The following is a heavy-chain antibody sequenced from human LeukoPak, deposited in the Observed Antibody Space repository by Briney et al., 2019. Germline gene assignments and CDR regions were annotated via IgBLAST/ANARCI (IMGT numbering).Heavy chain of an antibody. CDR1: GYTFTSYG. Sequence: ASVKVSCKTSGYTFTSYGINWVRQAPGQGLEWMGRISAHNGNANYAQKFQGRVTMTTDTLATTAYMELRSLRSDDTAVYYCARGNNTSSELPFDYWGQGTLVTVSS. D-gene: IGHD1-26*01. CDR2: ISAHNGNA. V-gene: IGHV1-18*01. CDR3: ARGNNTSSELPFDY. J-gene: IGHJ4*02.